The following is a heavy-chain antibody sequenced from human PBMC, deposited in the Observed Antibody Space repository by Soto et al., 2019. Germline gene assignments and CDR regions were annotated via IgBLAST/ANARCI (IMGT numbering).Heavy chain of an antibody. V-gene: IGHV4-34*01. J-gene: IGHJ3*02. Sequence: SETLSLTCAVYGGSFSGYYWSWIRQPPGKGLEWIGEINHSGSTNYNPSLRSRVTISVDTSKNQFSLKLSSVTAADTAVYYCAIETTDAFDIWGHGTMVTVSS. CDR1: GGSFSGYY. CDR2: INHSGST. CDR3: AIETTDAFDI.